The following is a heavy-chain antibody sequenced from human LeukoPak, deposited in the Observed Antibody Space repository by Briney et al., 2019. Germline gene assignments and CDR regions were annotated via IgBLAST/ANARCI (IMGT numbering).Heavy chain of an antibody. Sequence: GGSLRLSCAASGFAFNSYSINWIRQAPGKGLEWVSSISSSSSYIYYADSVRGRFSISRDNAKNTLYLQMNSLRAEDTAVYYCARDLGYSSSWHHFDYWGQGTLVTVSS. V-gene: IGHV3-21*01. CDR2: ISSSSSYI. CDR1: GFAFNSYS. D-gene: IGHD6-13*01. J-gene: IGHJ4*02. CDR3: ARDLGYSSSWHHFDY.